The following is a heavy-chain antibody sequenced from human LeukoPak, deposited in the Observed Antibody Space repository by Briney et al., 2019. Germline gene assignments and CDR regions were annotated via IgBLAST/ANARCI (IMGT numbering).Heavy chain of an antibody. V-gene: IGHV4-31*03. D-gene: IGHD3-3*01. J-gene: IGHJ4*02. CDR3: ARSTPYDFWSGYYNTFDY. CDR2: IYYSGST. Sequence: SQTLSLTCTVSGGSISGGGYYWSWIRQHPGKGLEWIGYIYYSGSTYYNPSLKSRVTISVDTSKNQFSLKLSSVTAADTAVYYCARSTPYDFWSGYYNTFDYWGQGTLVTVSS. CDR1: GGSISGGGYY.